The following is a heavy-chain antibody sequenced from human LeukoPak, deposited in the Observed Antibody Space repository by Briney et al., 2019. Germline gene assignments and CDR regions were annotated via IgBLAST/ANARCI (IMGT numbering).Heavy chain of an antibody. V-gene: IGHV1-69*05. CDR1: GGTFSSYA. CDR3: AREREYSYGYDY. Sequence: VASVKVSCKASGGTFSSYAISWVRQAPGQGLEWMGGIIPIFGTANYAQKFQGRVTITTDESTSTAYMELSSLRSEDTAVYYCAREREYSYGYDYWGQGTLVTVSS. J-gene: IGHJ4*02. D-gene: IGHD5-18*01. CDR2: IIPIFGTA.